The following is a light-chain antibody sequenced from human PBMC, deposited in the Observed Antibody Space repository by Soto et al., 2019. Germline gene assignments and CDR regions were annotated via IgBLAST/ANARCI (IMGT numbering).Light chain of an antibody. V-gene: IGLV2-14*03. CDR3: SSYTSSSTYV. J-gene: IGLJ1*01. Sequence: QSALTQPASVSGSPGQSITISCTGTSSDVGYYNYVSWYQQHPGKAPKLMIYDVRNRPSGVSNRFSGSKSGNTASLTISGLQAEDEADYYCSSYTSSSTYVFGTGTQLTV. CDR1: SSDVGYYNY. CDR2: DVR.